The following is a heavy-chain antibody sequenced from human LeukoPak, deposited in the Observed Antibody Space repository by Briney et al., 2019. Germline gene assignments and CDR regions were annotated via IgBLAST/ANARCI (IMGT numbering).Heavy chain of an antibody. J-gene: IGHJ5*02. V-gene: IGHV4-4*07. CDR1: GGSISTYS. D-gene: IGHD4-17*01. CDR2: IHRSGKT. Sequence: SETLSLTCSVSGGSISTYSWSWIRQPAGNALEWIGRIHRSGKTNYNPSLESRVTMSIDTSKNQFSLKLNSVTAADMAVYYCARCRVTTVTTGFDPWGQGTLVTVSS. CDR3: ARCRVTTVTTGFDP.